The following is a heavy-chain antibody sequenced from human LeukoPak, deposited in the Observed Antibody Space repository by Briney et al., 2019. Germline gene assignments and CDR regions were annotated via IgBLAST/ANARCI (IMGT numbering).Heavy chain of an antibody. D-gene: IGHD5-12*01. V-gene: IGHV1-69*04. CDR2: IIPILGIA. CDR3: ARFDGYNYYFDY. J-gene: IGHJ4*02. Sequence: ASVKVSCKASGGTFSSYAISWVRQAPGQGLEWMERIIPILGIANYAQKFQGRVTITADKSTSTAYMELSSLRSEDTAVYYCARFDGYNYYFDYWGQGTLVTVSS. CDR1: GGTFSSYA.